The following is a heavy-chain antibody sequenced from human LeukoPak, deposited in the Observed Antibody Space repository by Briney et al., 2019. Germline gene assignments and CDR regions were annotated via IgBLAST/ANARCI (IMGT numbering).Heavy chain of an antibody. CDR1: GGSISSYY. CDR2: IYYSGST. J-gene: IGHJ6*02. V-gene: IGHV4-59*01. D-gene: IGHD3-22*01. Sequence: PSETLSLTCTVSGGSISSYYWSWIRQPPGKELEWIGYIYYSGSTNYNPSLKSRVTISVDTSKSQFSLNLTSVTAADTAVYYCARHYEGYGVDVWGQGTTVTVSS. CDR3: ARHYEGYGVDV.